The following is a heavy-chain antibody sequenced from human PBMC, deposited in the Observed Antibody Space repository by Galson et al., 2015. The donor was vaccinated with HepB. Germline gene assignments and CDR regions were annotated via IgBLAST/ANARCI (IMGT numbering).Heavy chain of an antibody. CDR1: GGTFSSYA. CDR2: IIPIFGTA. CDR3: ARGGYYYGSGSYYRYYYYYMDV. J-gene: IGHJ6*03. V-gene: IGHV1-69*13. D-gene: IGHD3-10*01. Sequence: SVKVSCKASGGTFSSYAISWVRQAPGQGLEWMGGIIPIFGTANYAQKFQGRVTITADESTSTAYMELSSLRSEDTAVYYCARGGYYYGSGSYYRYYYYYMDVWGKGTTVTVSS.